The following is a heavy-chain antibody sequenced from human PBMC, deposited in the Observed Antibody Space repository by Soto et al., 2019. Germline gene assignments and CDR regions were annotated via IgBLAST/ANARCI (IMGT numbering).Heavy chain of an antibody. V-gene: IGHV4-4*02. Sequence: PSETLSLTCAVSGGSISSSNWWSWVRQPPGKGLEWIGEIYHSGSTNYNPSLKSRVTISVDKSKNQFSLKLSSVTAADTAVYYCARVYTMIVEYHFDYWGQGTLVTVSS. J-gene: IGHJ4*02. CDR2: IYHSGST. CDR3: ARVYTMIVEYHFDY. CDR1: GGSISSSNW. D-gene: IGHD3-22*01.